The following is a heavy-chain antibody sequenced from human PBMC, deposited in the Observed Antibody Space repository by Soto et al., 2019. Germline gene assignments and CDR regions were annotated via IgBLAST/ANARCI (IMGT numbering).Heavy chain of an antibody. CDR2: ISRNGGST. D-gene: IGHD5-18*01. CDR1: GFTFSSYD. V-gene: IGHV3-23*01. Sequence: GGSLTLSCTTSGFTFSSYDISWVRQAPGKGLEWDSDISRNGGSTHYTVSVQARFIISRVNSMNMLYLQMYRRIAEDTAIYYCAKDLGNSYGYEGFFGSWGQGTLVTVSS. CDR3: AKDLGNSYGYEGFFGS. J-gene: IGHJ4*02.